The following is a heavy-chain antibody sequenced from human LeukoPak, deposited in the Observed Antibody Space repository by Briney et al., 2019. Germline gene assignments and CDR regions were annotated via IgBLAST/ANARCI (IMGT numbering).Heavy chain of an antibody. D-gene: IGHD2-21*01. J-gene: IGHJ4*02. Sequence: GGSLRLPCAASGFTFSSYSMNWVRQAPGKGLEWVSSISSSSSYIYYADSVKGRFTISRDNAKNSLYLQMNSLRAEDTAVYYCARVGCGGDCYSEASFDYWGQGTLVTVSS. CDR3: ARVGCGGDCYSEASFDY. CDR1: GFTFSSYS. CDR2: ISSSSSYI. V-gene: IGHV3-21*01.